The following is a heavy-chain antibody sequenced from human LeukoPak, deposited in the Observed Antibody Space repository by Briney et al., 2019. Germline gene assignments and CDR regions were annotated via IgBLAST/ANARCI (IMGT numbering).Heavy chain of an antibody. D-gene: IGHD6-19*01. J-gene: IGHJ3*02. V-gene: IGHV3-48*01. CDR1: GFTFSSHS. Sequence: GGSLRLSCAASGFTFSSHSMNWVRQAPGKGLEWVSYISSSSSTIYYADSVKGRFTISRDNAKNSLYLQMNSLRAEDTAVYYCARAKAGWGDDAFDIWGQGTIVTVSS. CDR2: ISSSSSTI. CDR3: ARAKAGWGDDAFDI.